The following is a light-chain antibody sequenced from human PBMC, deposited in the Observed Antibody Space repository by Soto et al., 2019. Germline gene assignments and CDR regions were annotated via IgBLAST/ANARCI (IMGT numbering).Light chain of an antibody. CDR2: ASS. CDR1: QSFSSSH. CDR3: QQYGNSPRT. Sequence: EIVLTQSPGTLSLSPGERATLSCRASQSFSSSHLAWYQQKPGQSPRLLFYASSRRATGTPDRFSGSEAGTDSTHTISRREPEVFAVYYCQQYGNSPRTFGQGTKVEIK. J-gene: IGKJ1*01. V-gene: IGKV3-20*01.